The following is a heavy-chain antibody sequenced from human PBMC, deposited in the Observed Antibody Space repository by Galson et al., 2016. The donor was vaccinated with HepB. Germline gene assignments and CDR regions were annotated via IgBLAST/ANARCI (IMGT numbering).Heavy chain of an antibody. CDR2: VHTTGNT. V-gene: IGHV4-61*02. J-gene: IGHJ4*02. D-gene: IGHD4/OR15-4a*01. Sequence: TLSLTCTVSGGFISSGNYYWSWIRQPAGKRLEWIGRVHTTGNTDYNSSLKSRLAISLDTSRNQFSLKVTSVTASDTAVYYCVKEAYTYGALHDYFEYWGQGTLVTVSS. CDR3: VKEAYTYGALHDYFEY. CDR1: GGFISSGNYY.